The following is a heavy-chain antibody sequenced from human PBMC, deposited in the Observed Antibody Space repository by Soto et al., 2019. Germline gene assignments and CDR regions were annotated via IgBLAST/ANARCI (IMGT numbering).Heavy chain of an antibody. J-gene: IGHJ1*01. Sequence: EVQLLESGEHLVQPGGSLRLSCAGSAFTFSSYAMSWVRQAPGKGLEWVSAISGSGDITYYADSVKGRFTISRDNSKDTLYLQMDSLRAEDTAIYYCAKDWRTTVASPEYFQHWGQGTLVTVSS. CDR2: ISGSGDIT. CDR1: AFTFSSYA. CDR3: AKDWRTTVASPEYFQH. V-gene: IGHV3-23*01. D-gene: IGHD4-17*01.